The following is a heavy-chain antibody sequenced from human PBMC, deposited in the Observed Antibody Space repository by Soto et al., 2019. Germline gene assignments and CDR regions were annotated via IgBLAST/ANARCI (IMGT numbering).Heavy chain of an antibody. CDR1: GFTFSSYG. CDR2: ISYDGSNK. J-gene: IGHJ1*01. CDR3: ANEVTLTMGEGLDFQH. Sequence: QVQLVESGGGVVQPGRSLRLSCAASGFTFSSYGMHWVRQAPGKGLEWVAVISYDGSNKYYADSVKGRFTISRDNSKNTLDLQMNSLRAEDTAVYYCANEVTLTMGEGLDFQHWGQGTLVTVSS. V-gene: IGHV3-30*18. D-gene: IGHD3-10*01.